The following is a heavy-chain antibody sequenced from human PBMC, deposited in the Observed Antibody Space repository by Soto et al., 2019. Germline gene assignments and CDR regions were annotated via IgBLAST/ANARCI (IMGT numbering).Heavy chain of an antibody. CDR2: NSPYNDDT. Sequence: QVKRVQSGPEVKKPGASVRVSGKTSGDTFSNYGFSWVRQAPGQGLEWMGWNSPYNDDTMYIEKFQGRVTMTTDTSTSTAYMELRSMRSDDSAIYYCARDRLHIVTGSRPWDWGQGTLVTVSS. CDR3: ARDRLHIVTGSRPWD. V-gene: IGHV1-18*01. D-gene: IGHD3-9*01. J-gene: IGHJ4*02. CDR1: GDTFSNYG.